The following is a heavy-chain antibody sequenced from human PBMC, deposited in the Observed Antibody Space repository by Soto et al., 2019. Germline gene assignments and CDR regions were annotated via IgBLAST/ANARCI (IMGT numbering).Heavy chain of an antibody. CDR2: IYPGDSDT. CDR3: ARQGSSWNLGELSYYAFDI. D-gene: IGHD3-16*02. V-gene: IGHV5-51*01. CDR1: GYSFTSYW. J-gene: IGHJ3*02. Sequence: PGESLKISCKGSGYSFTSYWIGWVRQMPGKGLEWMGIIYPGDSDTRYSPSFQGQVTISADKSISTAYLQWSSLKASDTAMYYCARQGSSWNLGELSYYAFDIWGQGTMVTVSS.